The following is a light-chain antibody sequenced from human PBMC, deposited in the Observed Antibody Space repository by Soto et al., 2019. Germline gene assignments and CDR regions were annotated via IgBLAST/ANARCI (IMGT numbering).Light chain of an antibody. Sequence: DIQMTQSPSSLSASVGDRVIIACRASQSISNYLNWYQQKPGKAPKLLIYAASSLLSGVPSRFSGSGSGTDFTLTISSLQPEDFATYYCQQGSSNRWTFGQGTKVDIK. CDR1: QSISNY. J-gene: IGKJ1*01. CDR3: QQGSSNRWT. V-gene: IGKV1-39*01. CDR2: AAS.